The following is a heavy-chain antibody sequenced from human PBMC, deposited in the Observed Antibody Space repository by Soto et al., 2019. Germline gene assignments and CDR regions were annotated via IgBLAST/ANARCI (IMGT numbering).Heavy chain of an antibody. CDR1: GFTFSSYA. CDR3: ARSMVVVVAATISPGGMDV. Sequence: QVQLVESGGGVVQPGRSLRLSCAASGFTFSSYAMHWVRQAPGKGLEWVAVISYDGSNKYYADSVKGRFTISRDNPKNTLYLQMNSLRAEDTAVYYCARSMVVVVAATISPGGMDVWGQGTTVTVSS. CDR2: ISYDGSNK. V-gene: IGHV3-30-3*01. D-gene: IGHD2-15*01. J-gene: IGHJ6*02.